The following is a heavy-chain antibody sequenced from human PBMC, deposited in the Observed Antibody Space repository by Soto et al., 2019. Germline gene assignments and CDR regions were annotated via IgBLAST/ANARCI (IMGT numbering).Heavy chain of an antibody. CDR2: INHSGST. V-gene: IGHV4-34*01. J-gene: IGHJ5*02. D-gene: IGHD6-13*01. CDR3: ARGGRQQLAKIKGFDP. CDR1: GGSFSGYY. Sequence: QVQLQQWGAGLLKPSETLSLTCAVYGGSFSGYYWSWIRQPPGKGLEWIGEINHSGSTNYNPSLKSRVTISVDTSKNQFSLTLSAVTAADTAVYYCARGGRQQLAKIKGFDPWGQGTLVTVSS.